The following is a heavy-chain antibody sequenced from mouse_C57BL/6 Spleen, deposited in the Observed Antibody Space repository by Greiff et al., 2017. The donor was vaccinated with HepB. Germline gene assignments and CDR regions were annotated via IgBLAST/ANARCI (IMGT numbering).Heavy chain of an antibody. D-gene: IGHD4-1*01. CDR3: ARHWDVFFDY. J-gene: IGHJ2*01. CDR2: IYPGDGDT. Sequence: VQLQQSGPELVKPGASVKISCKASGYAFSSSWMNWVKQRPGKGLEWIGRIYPGDGDTNYNGKFKGKATLTADKSSSTAYMQLSSLTSEDSAVYFCARHWDVFFDYWGQGTTLTVSS. CDR1: GYAFSSSW. V-gene: IGHV1-82*01.